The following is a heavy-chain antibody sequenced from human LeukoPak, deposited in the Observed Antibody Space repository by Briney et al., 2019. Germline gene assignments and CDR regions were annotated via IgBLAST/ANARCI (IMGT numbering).Heavy chain of an antibody. CDR1: GGSFSGYY. CDR3: ARGRVSSSFGPIDY. D-gene: IGHD6-13*01. V-gene: IGHV4-34*01. J-gene: IGHJ4*02. Sequence: SETLSLTCAVYGGSFSGYYWSWIRQPPGKGLEWIGEINHSGSTNYNPSLKSRVTISVDTSKIQFSLKLSSVTAADTAVYYCARGRVSSSFGPIDYWGQGTLVTVSS. CDR2: INHSGST.